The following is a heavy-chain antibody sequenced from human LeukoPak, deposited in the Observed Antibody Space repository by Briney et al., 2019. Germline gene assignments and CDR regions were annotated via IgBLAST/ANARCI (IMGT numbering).Heavy chain of an antibody. CDR3: ARGDPGYYGMDV. Sequence: PSETLSLTCTVSGGSISSYYWSWIRQPPGKGLEWIGYINYSGSTNYNPSLKSRVTISVDTSKNQFSLKLSSVTAADTAVYYCARGDPGYYGMDVWGQGTTVTVSS. V-gene: IGHV4-59*01. J-gene: IGHJ6*02. CDR1: GGSISSYY. CDR2: INYSGST.